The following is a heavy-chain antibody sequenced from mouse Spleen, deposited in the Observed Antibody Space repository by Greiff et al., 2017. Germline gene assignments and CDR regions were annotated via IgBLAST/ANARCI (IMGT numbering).Heavy chain of an antibody. CDR3: ARHSNYYGSSYDAMDY. CDR1: GFTFSSYG. CDR2: ISGGGSYT. V-gene: IGHV5-9-2*01. D-gene: IGHD1-1*01. Sequence: DVHLVESGGGLVKPGGSLKLSCAASGFTFSSYGMSWVRQTPEKRLEWVATISGGGSYTYYPDSVKGRFTISRDNAKNNLYLQMSSLRSEDTALYYCARHSNYYGSSYDAMDYWGQGTSVTVSS. J-gene: IGHJ4*01.